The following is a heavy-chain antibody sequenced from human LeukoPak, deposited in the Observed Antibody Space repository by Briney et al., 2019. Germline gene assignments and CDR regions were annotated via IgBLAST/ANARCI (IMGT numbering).Heavy chain of an antibody. V-gene: IGHV1-46*01. CDR1: GYTFTNYY. J-gene: IGHJ4*02. Sequence: ASVKVSCKASGYTFTNYYMHWVRQAPGQGLEWMGIINPSGGSTNYPQKFQGRVTMTTDTSTSTAYIELRSLRSDDTAVYYCARGGEVLDYWGQGTLVTVSS. CDR3: ARGGEVLDY. CDR2: INPSGGST. D-gene: IGHD3-10*01.